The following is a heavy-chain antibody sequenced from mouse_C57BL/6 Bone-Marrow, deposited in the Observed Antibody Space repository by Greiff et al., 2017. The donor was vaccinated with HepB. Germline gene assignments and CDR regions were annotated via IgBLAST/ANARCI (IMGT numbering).Heavy chain of an antibody. V-gene: IGHV5-17*01. CDR3: ARGLYYGSSYWYFDV. Sequence: EVKVVESGGGLVKPGGSLKLSCAASGFTFSDYGMHWVRQAPEKGLEWVAYISSGSSTIYYADTVKGRFTISRDNAKNTLFLQMTSLRSEDTAMYYCARGLYYGSSYWYFDVWGTGTTVTVSS. J-gene: IGHJ1*03. CDR2: ISSGSSTI. CDR1: GFTFSDYG. D-gene: IGHD1-1*01.